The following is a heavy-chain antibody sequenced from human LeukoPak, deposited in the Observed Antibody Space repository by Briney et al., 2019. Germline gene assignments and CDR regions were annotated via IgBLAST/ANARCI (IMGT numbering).Heavy chain of an antibody. CDR3: PTLVLGE. V-gene: IGHV3-30*03. CDR1: GFTFGSYG. CDR2: ISYDGSNK. J-gene: IGHJ4*02. Sequence: GGSLRLSCAASGFTFGSYGMHWVRQAPGKGLEWVAVISYDGSNKYYADSVKGRFTISRDNSKNTLYLQMNSLRAEDTAVYCAPTLVLGEWGRGTLVTVSS. D-gene: IGHD2-8*01.